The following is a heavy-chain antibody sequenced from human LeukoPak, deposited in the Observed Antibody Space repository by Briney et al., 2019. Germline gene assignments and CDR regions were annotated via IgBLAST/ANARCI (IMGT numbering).Heavy chain of an antibody. D-gene: IGHD3-9*01. V-gene: IGHV1-18*01. Sequence: ASVKVSCKASGYSFTSYGISWVQQAPGQGLEWMGWISAYNGNTNYAQKLQGRVTMTTDTSTNTAYMELRSLRSDDTAVYYCARDTLTGSGLDAFDVWGQGTMVTVSS. CDR1: GYSFTSYG. CDR3: ARDTLTGSGLDAFDV. CDR2: ISAYNGNT. J-gene: IGHJ3*01.